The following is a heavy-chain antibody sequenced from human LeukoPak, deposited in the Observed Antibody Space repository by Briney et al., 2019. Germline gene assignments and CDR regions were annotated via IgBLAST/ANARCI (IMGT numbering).Heavy chain of an antibody. J-gene: IGHJ4*02. V-gene: IGHV4-39*01. Sequence: TSETLSLTCTVSGASVISSNYCWGWVRQPSGKGLEWIGSMFYSGTTYTNPSLKSRVTISVDTSKNQFSLNLSSVTAADTAVYHCARHSRGYSSSWYYFDHWGQGTLVTVSS. CDR2: MFYSGTT. CDR3: ARHSRGYSSSWYYFDH. CDR1: GASVISSNYC. D-gene: IGHD6-13*01.